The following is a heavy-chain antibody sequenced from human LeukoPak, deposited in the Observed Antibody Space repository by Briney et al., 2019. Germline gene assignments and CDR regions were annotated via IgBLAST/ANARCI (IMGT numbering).Heavy chain of an antibody. Sequence: GASVKVSCKASGYTFTRNGFTWVRQAPGQGLEWMGWISAYSANTNYAQKFQGRVTMTTDTSTSTAYMELRSLRSDDTAVYYCATPTTGWFAPWGQGTLVTVSS. D-gene: IGHD1-1*01. CDR2: ISAYSANT. CDR3: ATPTTGWFAP. J-gene: IGHJ5*02. V-gene: IGHV1-18*01. CDR1: GYTFTRNG.